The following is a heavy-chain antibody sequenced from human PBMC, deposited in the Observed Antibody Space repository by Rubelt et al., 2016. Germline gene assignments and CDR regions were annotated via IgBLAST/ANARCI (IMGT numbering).Heavy chain of an antibody. J-gene: IGHJ6*02. D-gene: IGHD6-13*01. Sequence: QVQLQQWGAGLLKPSETLSLTCAVYGGSFSGYSWSWIRQPPGKGLEWIGEINHSGSTNYHPSLKSRVTISGDTSKNQCSLKLSSVTAADTAVYYCARGRRGSSSWLGRDYYGMDVWGQGTTVTVSS. CDR1: GGSFSGYS. CDR3: ARGRRGSSSWLGRDYYGMDV. V-gene: IGHV4-34*01. CDR2: INHSGST.